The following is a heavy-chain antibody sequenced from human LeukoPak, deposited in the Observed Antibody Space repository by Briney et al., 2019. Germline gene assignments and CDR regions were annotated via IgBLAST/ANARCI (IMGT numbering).Heavy chain of an antibody. CDR2: INAGNGNT. J-gene: IGHJ3*02. V-gene: IGHV1-3*01. D-gene: IGHD2-2*02. CDR1: GYTFTSYA. Sequence: ASVKVSCKASGYTFTSYAMHWARQAPGQRLEWMGWINAGNGNTKYSQKFQGRITITRDTSASTAYMELSSLRSEDTAVYYCTRVYANDAFDIWGQGTMVTVSS. CDR3: TRVYANDAFDI.